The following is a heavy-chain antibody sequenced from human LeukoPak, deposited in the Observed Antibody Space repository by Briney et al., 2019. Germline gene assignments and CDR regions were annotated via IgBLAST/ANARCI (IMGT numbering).Heavy chain of an antibody. Sequence: GGSLRLSCAPSGFTVSDYAMSWVRQAPGKGLEWVSSIGHTLGSTYYTESVKGRFIISRDSSKNTVFLRMSSLGADDTAVYYCAKDSFYYGTGGPTWGQGTLVTVSS. D-gene: IGHD3-10*01. CDR2: IGHTLGST. J-gene: IGHJ4*02. CDR1: GFTVSDYA. CDR3: AKDSFYYGTGGPT. V-gene: IGHV3-23*01.